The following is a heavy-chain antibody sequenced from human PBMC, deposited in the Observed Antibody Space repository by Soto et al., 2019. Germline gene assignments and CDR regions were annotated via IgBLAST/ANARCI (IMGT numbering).Heavy chain of an antibody. J-gene: IGHJ6*02. CDR2: IDWDDDK. D-gene: IGHD2-15*01. CDR3: ARTPLGYCSGGSCLPYYYYYGMDV. V-gene: IGHV2-70*01. Sequence: SGPTLVNPPQTLTLTCTFSGFSLSTSGMCVSWIRQPPGKALEWLALIDWDDDKYYSTSLKTRLTISKDTSKNQVVLTMTNMDPVDTATYYCARTPLGYCSGGSCLPYYYYYGMDVWGQGTTVTVSS. CDR1: GFSLSTSGMC.